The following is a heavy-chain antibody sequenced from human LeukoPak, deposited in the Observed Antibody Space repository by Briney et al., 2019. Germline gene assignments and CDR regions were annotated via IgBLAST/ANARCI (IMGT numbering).Heavy chain of an antibody. V-gene: IGHV3-7*01. J-gene: IGHJ4*02. CDR2: IKQDGGEK. Sequence: GGSLRLSCAASGFTFSSYSMNWVRQAPGKGLEWVANIKQDGGEKYYVDSVKGRFTISRDNAKNSLYLQMNSLRAEDTAVYYCARARGSYSHDYWGQGTLVTVSS. CDR3: ARARGSYSHDY. CDR1: GFTFSSYS. D-gene: IGHD1-26*01.